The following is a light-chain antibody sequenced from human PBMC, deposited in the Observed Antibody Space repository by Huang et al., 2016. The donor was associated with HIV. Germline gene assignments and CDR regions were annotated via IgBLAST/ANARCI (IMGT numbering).Light chain of an antibody. V-gene: IGKV1-39*01. CDR2: SAS. CDR1: QNIATY. CDR3: QQSYSYPLT. Sequence: DIQMTQSPSSLSASVGDRVTITCRASQNIATYLTWYQQKPGKAPNLLIYSASNLQSGTPSRFSGSGSGTDFTLTVSSLQPEDFATYYCQQSYSYPLTFGGGTKVDIK. J-gene: IGKJ4*01.